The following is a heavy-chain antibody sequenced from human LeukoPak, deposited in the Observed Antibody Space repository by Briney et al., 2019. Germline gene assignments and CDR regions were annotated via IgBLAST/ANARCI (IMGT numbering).Heavy chain of an antibody. CDR3: TRALPALSNLVDY. J-gene: IGHJ4*02. D-gene: IGHD1-1*01. CDR1: GFTFGDYA. CDR2: IRSKAYGGTT. Sequence: GRSLRLSCTASGFTFGDYAMSWVRQAPGKGLEWVGFIRSKAYGGTTEYAASVKGRFTISRDDSKSIAYLQMNSLKTEDTAVYYCTRALPALSNLVDYWGQGTLVTVSS. V-gene: IGHV3-49*04.